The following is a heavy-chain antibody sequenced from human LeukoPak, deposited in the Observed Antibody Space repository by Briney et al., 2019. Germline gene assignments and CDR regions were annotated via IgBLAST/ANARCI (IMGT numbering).Heavy chain of an antibody. Sequence: GGSLRLSCAASGFTFDDYAMHWVRQAPGKGLEWVSGISWNSGSIGYADSVKGRFTISRDNAKNSLYLQMNSLRAEDTALYYCAKESIAAAGSIGYYYYMDVWGKGTTATISS. J-gene: IGHJ6*03. V-gene: IGHV3-9*01. D-gene: IGHD6-13*01. CDR2: ISWNSGSI. CDR1: GFTFDDYA. CDR3: AKESIAAAGSIGYYYYMDV.